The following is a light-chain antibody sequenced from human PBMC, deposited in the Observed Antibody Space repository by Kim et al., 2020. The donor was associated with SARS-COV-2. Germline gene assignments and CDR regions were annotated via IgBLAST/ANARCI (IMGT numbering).Light chain of an antibody. CDR3: GTWDDSLTAVL. V-gene: IGLV1-51*01. J-gene: IGLJ3*02. Sequence: GQKVILSRADRSSHMWIYYVLWEPQIPGTAPKLLFYENKKRPSGIPDRFSSSKFGTSAILAITGLPTGDEAYYYCGTWDDSLTAVLFGGGTQLTVL. CDR1: SSHMWIYY. CDR2: ENK.